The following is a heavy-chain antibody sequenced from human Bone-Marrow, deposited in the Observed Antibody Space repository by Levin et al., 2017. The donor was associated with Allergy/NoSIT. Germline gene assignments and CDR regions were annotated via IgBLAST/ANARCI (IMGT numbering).Heavy chain of an antibody. CDR1: GFSLSNPRMG. CDR3: ARTYGSGGSFRLWFDP. J-gene: IGHJ5*02. Sequence: SGPTLVKPTETLTLTCTVSGFSLSNPRMGVAWIRQAPGKALEWLAHVLSNDEKFYNSSLKTRLGISRDTFKAQVVLTMASMGPVDTATYFCARTYGSGGSFRLWFDPWGQGTVVNVSS. V-gene: IGHV2-26*01. D-gene: IGHD3-10*01. CDR2: VLSNDEK.